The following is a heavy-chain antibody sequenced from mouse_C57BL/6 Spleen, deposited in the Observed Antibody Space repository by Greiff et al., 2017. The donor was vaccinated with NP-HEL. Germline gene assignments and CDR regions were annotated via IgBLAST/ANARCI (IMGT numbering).Heavy chain of an antibody. CDR1: GFTFSDYG. Sequence: EVQLVESGGGLVKPGGSLKLSCAASGFTFSDYGMHWVRQAPEKGLEWVAYISSGSSTIYYADTVKGRFTISRDNAKNTLFLQMTSLRSEDTAMYYCARAVPYGSSCVDYWGQGTTLTVSS. V-gene: IGHV5-17*01. CDR2: ISSGSSTI. D-gene: IGHD1-1*01. J-gene: IGHJ2*01. CDR3: ARAVPYGSSCVDY.